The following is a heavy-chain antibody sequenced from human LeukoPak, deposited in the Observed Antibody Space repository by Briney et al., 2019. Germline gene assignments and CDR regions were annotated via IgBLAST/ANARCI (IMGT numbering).Heavy chain of an antibody. D-gene: IGHD3-3*01. Sequence: ASVKVSCKASGYTFTNYYMHWVRQAPGQGLEWMGIINPSGGSTSYAQKFQGRVTMTRDMSTSTVYMELSSLRSEDTAVYYCAKVRAYDELGNPYWHFDLWDRGTLVTVSS. CDR2: INPSGGST. J-gene: IGHJ2*01. CDR3: AKVRAYDELGNPYWHFDL. V-gene: IGHV1-46*01. CDR1: GYTFTNYY.